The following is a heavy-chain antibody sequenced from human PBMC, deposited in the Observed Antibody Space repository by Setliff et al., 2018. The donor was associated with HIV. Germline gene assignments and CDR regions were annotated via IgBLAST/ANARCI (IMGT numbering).Heavy chain of an antibody. V-gene: IGHV1-69*10. J-gene: IGHJ3*01. CDR3: ARLSVEDGFDV. CDR2: IISILSRA. CDR1: GGTFSSFG. Sequence: SVKVSCKASGGTFSSFGISWVRQAPGQGLEWMGGIISILSRAVYAQKFQGRVTITADESTSTAYMDLSSLRSGDTAVYYCARLSVEDGFDVWGQGTLVTVSS.